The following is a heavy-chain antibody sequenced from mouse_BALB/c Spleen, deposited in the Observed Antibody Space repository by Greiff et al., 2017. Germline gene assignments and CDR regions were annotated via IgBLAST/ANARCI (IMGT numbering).Heavy chain of an antibody. D-gene: IGHD2-1*01. CDR2: IWGGGST. CDR1: GFSLSRYS. V-gene: IGHV2-6-4*01. J-gene: IGHJ3*01. Sequence: QVQLKESGPGLVAPSQCLSITCTVSGFSLSRYSVHWVRQPPGKGLEWLGMIWGGGSTDYNSAHKSRQSISKDNSKTQIFFKMNSMQTDDTAMYYCSGKDGNYAWFAYWGQGTLVTVSA. CDR3: SGKDGNYAWFAY.